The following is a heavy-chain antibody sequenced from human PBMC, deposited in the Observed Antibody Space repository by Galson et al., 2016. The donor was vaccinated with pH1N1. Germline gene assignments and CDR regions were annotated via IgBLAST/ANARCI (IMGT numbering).Heavy chain of an antibody. CDR2: TYYRSQWYN. CDR3: ARASLGDYVGNFEY. Sequence: CAISGDSVSRNSAAWNWIRQSPSRGLEWLGRTYYRSQWYNDCAVSVKSRITINPDTSKNQFSLQLNSVTPEDTAVYYCARASLGDYVGNFEYWGQGTLVTVSS. D-gene: IGHD4-17*01. V-gene: IGHV6-1*01. CDR1: GDSVSRNSAA. J-gene: IGHJ4*02.